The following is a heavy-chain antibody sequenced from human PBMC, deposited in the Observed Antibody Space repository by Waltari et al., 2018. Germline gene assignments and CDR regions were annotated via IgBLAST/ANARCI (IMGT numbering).Heavy chain of an antibody. Sequence: EVQLVASGGGLVQPGGSLRLSCAAPGLSLSNHWMNWVRQAPGKGLEWVATIKQDGSENFYVDSVKGRFTISRDTAKSSVFLQMNSLSAEDTAVYYCARDSGGMDVWGQGTTVTVSS. V-gene: IGHV3-7*01. CDR1: GLSLSNHW. CDR2: IKQDGSEN. CDR3: ARDSGGMDV. J-gene: IGHJ6*02. D-gene: IGHD1-26*01.